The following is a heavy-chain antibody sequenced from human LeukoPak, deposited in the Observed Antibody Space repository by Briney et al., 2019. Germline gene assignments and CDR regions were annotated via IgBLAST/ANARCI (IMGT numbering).Heavy chain of an antibody. J-gene: IGHJ4*02. V-gene: IGHV3-15*01. D-gene: IGHD3-10*01. Sequence: PGGSLRLSCAASGFTFSNAWMSWVRQAPGKGLEWVGRIKDKTDGETTDYATPVKGRFTISRDDSKDTLYLQMNSLKTEDTAVYYCTTEGYYVSGIYWGQGTLVTVSS. CDR2: IKDKTDGETT. CDR1: GFTFSNAW. CDR3: TTEGYYVSGIY.